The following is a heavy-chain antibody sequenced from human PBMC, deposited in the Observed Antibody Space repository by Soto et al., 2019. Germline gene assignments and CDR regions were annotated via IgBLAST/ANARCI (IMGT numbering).Heavy chain of an antibody. CDR3: ARDREELTHYYGSGSYYYYYGMDV. V-gene: IGHV1-69*04. J-gene: IGHJ6*02. CDR1: GGTFSSYT. Sequence: ASVKVSCKASGGTFSSYTISWVRQAPGQGLEWMGRIIPILGIANYAQKFQGRVTITAAKSKSKAYMELSSLRSEDTAVYYCARDREELTHYYGSGSYYYYYGMDVWGQGTTVTVSS. D-gene: IGHD3-10*01. CDR2: IIPILGIA.